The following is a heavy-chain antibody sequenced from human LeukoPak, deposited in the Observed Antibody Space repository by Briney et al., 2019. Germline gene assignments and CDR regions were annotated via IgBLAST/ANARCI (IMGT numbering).Heavy chain of an antibody. CDR2: MNPNSGNT. D-gene: IGHD3-22*01. Sequence: ASVKVSCKASGYTFTSYDINWVRQATGQGLEWMGWMNPNSGNTGYAQKFQGRVTITRNTSISTAYMELSSLRSEDTAVYYCARGLNRRYYDSSGSRGGGYWGQGTLVTVSS. V-gene: IGHV1-8*03. J-gene: IGHJ4*02. CDR3: ARGLNRRYYDSSGSRGGGY. CDR1: GYTFTSYD.